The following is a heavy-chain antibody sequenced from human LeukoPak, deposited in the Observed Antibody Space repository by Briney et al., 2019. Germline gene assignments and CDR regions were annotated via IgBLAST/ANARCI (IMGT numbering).Heavy chain of an antibody. V-gene: IGHV3-23*01. D-gene: IGHD3-3*01. CDR3: ARRLSLRFDAFAV. CDR2: MSDIGPNT. J-gene: IGHJ3*01. Sequence: GGSLRLSCAASGFTVTEYAMTWIRQSPGKGLEWVSSMSDIGPNTYYADSVKGRFTISRDTSKNTLLLQMNSPRADDTALYFCARRLSLRFDAFAVWGPGTLVTVSS. CDR1: GFTVTEYA.